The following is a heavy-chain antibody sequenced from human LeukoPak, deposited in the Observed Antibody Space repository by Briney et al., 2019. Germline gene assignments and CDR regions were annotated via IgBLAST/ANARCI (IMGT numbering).Heavy chain of an antibody. V-gene: IGHV1-46*01. D-gene: IGHD2-2*01. Sequence: ASVKVSCKASGYTFTRYYMHWVRQAPGQGIEWMGIIHPSNGSTSYAQKFEGRVTLTRDTSTSTVYMELISLRSEDTAVYYCARDSSTSSLADPWGQGTLVTVSS. CDR2: IHPSNGST. J-gene: IGHJ5*02. CDR3: ARDSSTSSLADP. CDR1: GYTFTRYY.